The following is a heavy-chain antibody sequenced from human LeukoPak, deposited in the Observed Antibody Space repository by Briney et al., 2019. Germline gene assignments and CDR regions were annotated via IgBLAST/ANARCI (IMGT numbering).Heavy chain of an antibody. D-gene: IGHD1-26*01. V-gene: IGHV3-33*01. J-gene: IGHJ3*02. Sequence: QPGGSLRLSCAASGFTFSTYGMHWVRQAPGKRLEWVAVTWYDGSYKYYGDSVKGRFTISRDNSKNTLYLQMASLRVEDTAVYYCARQFDGSHPNAFDIWGQGTMVTVPS. CDR3: ARQFDGSHPNAFDI. CDR1: GFTFSTYG. CDR2: TWYDGSYK.